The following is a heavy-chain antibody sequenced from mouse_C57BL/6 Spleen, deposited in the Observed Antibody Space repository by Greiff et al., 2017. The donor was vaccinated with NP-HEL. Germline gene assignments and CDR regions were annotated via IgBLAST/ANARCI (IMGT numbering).Heavy chain of an antibody. J-gene: IGHJ1*03. CDR2: IDPETGGT. V-gene: IGHV1-15*01. CDR3: TTGTFWCFDV. D-gene: IGHD4-1*01. Sequence: QVQLQQSGAELVRPGASVTLSCKASGYTFTDYEMHWVKQTPVHGLEWIGAIDPETGGTAYNQKFKGKAILTADKSSSTAYMELRSLTSEDSAVYYCTTGTFWCFDVWGTGTTVTVSS. CDR1: GYTFTDYE.